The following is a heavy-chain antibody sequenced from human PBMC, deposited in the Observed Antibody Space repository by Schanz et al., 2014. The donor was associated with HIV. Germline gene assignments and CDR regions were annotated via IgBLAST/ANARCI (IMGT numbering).Heavy chain of an antibody. CDR1: GFSATNYY. V-gene: IGHV3-66*01. CDR2: IDHTGTT. Sequence: EVQLVESGGCLVKPGGSLRLSCAASGFSATNYYISWVRQAPGKGLEWVSLIDHTGTTYYADSVKGRFTISRDISDNTVHAQISSLRADDTAVYYCARDRVGSSASYVTFDIWGQGTMVTVSS. J-gene: IGHJ3*02. D-gene: IGHD3-16*01. CDR3: ARDRVGSSASYVTFDI.